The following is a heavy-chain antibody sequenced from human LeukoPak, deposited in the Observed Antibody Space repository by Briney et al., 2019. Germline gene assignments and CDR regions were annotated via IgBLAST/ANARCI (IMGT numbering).Heavy chain of an antibody. D-gene: IGHD4/OR15-4a*01. CDR2: IKSDGSST. CDR1: GFTFSSYW. Sequence: PGGSLRLSCAASGFTFSSYWMHWVRQAPGKGLVWVSRIKSDGSSTNYADSVKGRFTISRDNANNLVYLQMNSLRAEDTAVYYCARDVDYANPRHDYWGQGTLVTVSS. CDR3: ARDVDYANPRHDY. J-gene: IGHJ4*02. V-gene: IGHV3-74*01.